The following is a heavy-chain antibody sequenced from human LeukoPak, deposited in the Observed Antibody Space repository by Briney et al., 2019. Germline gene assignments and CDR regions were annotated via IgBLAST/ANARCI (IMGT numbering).Heavy chain of an antibody. CDR2: INHSGST. CDR1: GGSFSGYY. D-gene: IGHD4-17*01. J-gene: IGHJ6*02. CDR3: ARVAVTTIYYYYYGMDV. V-gene: IGHV4-34*01. Sequence: PSETLSLTCAVYGGSFSGYYWSWIRQPPGKGLEWIGEINHSGSTNYNPSLKSRVTISVDTSKNQFSLKLSSVTAADTAVYYCARVAVTTIYYYYYGMDVWGRGTTVTVSS.